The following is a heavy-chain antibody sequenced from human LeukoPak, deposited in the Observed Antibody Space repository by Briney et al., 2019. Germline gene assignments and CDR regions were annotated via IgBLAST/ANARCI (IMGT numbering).Heavy chain of an antibody. D-gene: IGHD3-22*01. J-gene: IGHJ4*02. V-gene: IGHV1-18*01. CDR3: ARGHYYDSIYHFDY. CDR1: GYTFTSYG. Sequence: ASVKVSCKASGYTFTSYGISWVRQAPGQGLEWMGWISAYNGNTNYAQKLQGRVTMTTDTSTSTAYMELRSLRSGDTAVYYCARGHYYDSIYHFDYWGQGTLVTVSS. CDR2: ISAYNGNT.